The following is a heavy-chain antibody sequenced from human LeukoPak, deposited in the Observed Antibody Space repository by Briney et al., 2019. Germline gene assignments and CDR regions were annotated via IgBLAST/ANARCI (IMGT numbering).Heavy chain of an antibody. J-gene: IGHJ5*02. CDR3: ASDTYYYDSSGSSIP. CDR1: GYTFTSYY. CDR2: IIPIFGTA. Sequence: ASVKVSCKASGYTFTSYYMHWVRQAPGQGLEWMGGIIPIFGTANYEQKFQGRVTITADESTSTAYMELSSLRSEDTAVYYCASDTYYYDSSGSSIPWGQGTLVTVSS. D-gene: IGHD3-22*01. V-gene: IGHV1-69*13.